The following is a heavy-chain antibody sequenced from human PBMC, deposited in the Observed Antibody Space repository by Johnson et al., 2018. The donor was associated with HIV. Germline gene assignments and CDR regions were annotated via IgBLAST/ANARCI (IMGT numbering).Heavy chain of an antibody. CDR2: VSSGGTS. CDR1: GFTISGFY. D-gene: IGHD6-13*01. V-gene: IGHV3-66*02. Sequence: VLLVESGGGLVQPGGSLRLSCAASGFTISGFYMSWVRQAPGKVPEWLSVVSSGGTSYYADSVRGRFTVSRDNSKNTLYLQMSSLRAEDTALYYCASPLEAAAGPMDAFDIWGQGTMVTVSS. J-gene: IGHJ3*02. CDR3: ASPLEAAAGPMDAFDI.